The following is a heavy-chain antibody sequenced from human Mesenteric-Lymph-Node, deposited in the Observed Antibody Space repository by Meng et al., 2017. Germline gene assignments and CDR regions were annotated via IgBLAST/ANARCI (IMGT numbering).Heavy chain of an antibody. V-gene: IGHV3-66*02. CDR2: IYRDGTT. CDR3: ARGYRVAVTTTIFY. J-gene: IGHJ4*02. D-gene: IGHD6-19*01. Sequence: GESLKISCAASGFSVSTNYINWVRQAPGKGLEWVSVIYRDGTTYYVDSVKGRFTISRDNSKNTLYLQMNSLRAEDTAVYYCARGYRVAVTTTIFYWGQGTLVTVSS. CDR1: GFSVSTNY.